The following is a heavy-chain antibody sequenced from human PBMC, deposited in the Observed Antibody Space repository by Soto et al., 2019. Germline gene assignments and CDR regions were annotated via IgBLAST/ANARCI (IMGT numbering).Heavy chain of an antibody. CDR3: ARALPVPAALEWFGY. Sequence: PGESQKISCKGSGYSFTSYWIGWVRQMPGKGLEWMGIIYPGDSDTRYSPSFQGQVTISADKSISTAYLQWSSLKASDTAMYYCARALPVPAALEWFGYWGQGTLVTVSS. V-gene: IGHV5-51*01. CDR1: GYSFTSYW. CDR2: IYPGDSDT. J-gene: IGHJ4*02. D-gene: IGHD2-2*01.